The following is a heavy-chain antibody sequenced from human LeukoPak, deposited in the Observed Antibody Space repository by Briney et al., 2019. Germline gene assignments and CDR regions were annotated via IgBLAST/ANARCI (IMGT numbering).Heavy chain of an antibody. CDR1: GFSFSNYA. CDR3: ARDHYYGSGSYTAFDF. D-gene: IGHD3-10*01. CDR2: ISYDGSNK. V-gene: IGHV3-30*04. J-gene: IGHJ4*02. Sequence: GGSVRLSCAASGFSFSNYAIHWVRQAPGKGLEWVAVISYDGSNKYYADSVKGRFTISRDNSKNTLYLQVNSLRGEDTAVYYCARDHYYGSGSYTAFDFWGQGTLVTVSS.